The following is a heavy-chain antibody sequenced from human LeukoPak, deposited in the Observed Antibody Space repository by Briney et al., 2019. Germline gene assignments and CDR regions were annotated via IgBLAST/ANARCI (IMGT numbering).Heavy chain of an antibody. CDR2: ISGNGGST. V-gene: IGHV3-64D*06. CDR3: VPPPNELALHS. Sequence: GGSLRLSCSASGFTFSGYAFYWVRQAPGKGLEYVSAISGNGGSTYYADSVRGRFTISRDNPKNTLYLQMSSLRAEDTAVYYCVPPPNELALHSWGQGTLVSVSS. CDR1: GFTFSGYA. D-gene: IGHD1-1*01. J-gene: IGHJ4*02.